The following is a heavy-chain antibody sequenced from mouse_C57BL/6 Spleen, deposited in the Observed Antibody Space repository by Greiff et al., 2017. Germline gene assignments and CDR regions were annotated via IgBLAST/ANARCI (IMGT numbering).Heavy chain of an antibody. CDR2: IDPENGDT. CDR3: TTNPY. Sequence: EVQRVESGAELVRPGASVKLSCTASGFNIKDDYMHWVKQRPEQGLEWIGWIDPENGDTEYASKFQGKATITADTSSNTAYLQLSSLTSEDTAVYYCTTNPYWGQGTLVTVSA. V-gene: IGHV14-4*01. CDR1: GFNIKDDY. J-gene: IGHJ3*01.